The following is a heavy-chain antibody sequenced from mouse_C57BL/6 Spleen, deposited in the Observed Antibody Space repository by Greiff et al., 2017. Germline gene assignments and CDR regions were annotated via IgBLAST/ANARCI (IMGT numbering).Heavy chain of an antibody. CDR1: GYTFTDYN. J-gene: IGHJ4*01. V-gene: IGHV1-18*01. D-gene: IGHD2-1*01. CDR2: INPNNGGT. Sequence: VQLKESGPELVKPGASVKIPCKASGYTFTDYNMDWVKQSHGKSLEWIGDINPNNGGTIYNQKFKGKATLTVDKSSSTAYMELRSLTSEDTAVYYCARRIYYGNYDAMDYWGQGTSVTVSS. CDR3: ARRIYYGNYDAMDY.